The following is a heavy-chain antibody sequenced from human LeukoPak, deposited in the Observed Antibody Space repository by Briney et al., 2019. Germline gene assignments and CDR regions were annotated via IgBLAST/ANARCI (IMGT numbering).Heavy chain of an antibody. Sequence: SETLSLTCAVSGGSISSSNWWSWVRQPPGKGLEWIGEIYHSGSTNYNPSLKSRVTISVDKSKNQFSLKLSSVTAADTAVYYCARDLADYYDSSGYYYGWGAFDIWGQGTMVTVSS. D-gene: IGHD3-22*01. CDR1: GGSISSSNW. V-gene: IGHV4-4*02. J-gene: IGHJ3*02. CDR2: IYHSGST. CDR3: ARDLADYYDSSGYYYGWGAFDI.